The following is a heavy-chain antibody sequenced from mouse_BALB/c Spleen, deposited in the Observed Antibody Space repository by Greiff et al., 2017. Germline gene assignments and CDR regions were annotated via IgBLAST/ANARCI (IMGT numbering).Heavy chain of an antibody. J-gene: IGHJ3*01. CDR2: IRNKANGYTT. CDR1: GFTFTDYY. CDR3: AREDDPGFAY. D-gene: IGHD2-12*01. Sequence: EVKLMESGGGLVQPGGSLRLSCATSGFTFTDYYMSWVRQPPGKALEWLGFIRNKANGYTTEYSASVKGRFTISRDNSQSILYLQMNTLRAEDSATYYCAREDDPGFAYWGQGTLVTVSA. V-gene: IGHV7-3*02.